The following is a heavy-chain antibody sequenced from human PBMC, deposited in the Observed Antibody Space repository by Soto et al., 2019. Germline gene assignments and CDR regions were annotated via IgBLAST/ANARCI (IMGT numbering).Heavy chain of an antibody. D-gene: IGHD6-6*01. Sequence: SETLSLTCTVSGGSISSGGYYWSWIRQHPGKGLEWIGYIHNSGSTSYNPSLKSRVTISVDTPKNQFSLNLTSVTAADTAVYYCTRGLSSPSATGIWGQGTLVTVSS. CDR3: TRGLSSPSATGI. CDR2: IHNSGST. J-gene: IGHJ4*02. CDR1: GGSISSGGYY. V-gene: IGHV4-31*03.